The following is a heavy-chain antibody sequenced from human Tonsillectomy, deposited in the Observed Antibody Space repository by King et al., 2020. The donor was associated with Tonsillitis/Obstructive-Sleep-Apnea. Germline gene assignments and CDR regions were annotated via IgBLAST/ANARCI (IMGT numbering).Heavy chain of an antibody. Sequence: VQLVESGGGLVKPGGSLRLSCVASGFAFNKAWMNWVRQAPGKGLEWVGRLKSKTDGGTTDYAAPVKGRFTISRDDSKNTLYLQMNSLKIEDTAVYYCTTRFIEYCRGGACYYGLDVWGQGTAVTVSS. CDR3: TTRFIEYCRGGACYYGLDV. V-gene: IGHV3-15*07. D-gene: IGHD2-15*01. J-gene: IGHJ6*02. CDR2: LKSKTDGGTT. CDR1: GFAFNKAW.